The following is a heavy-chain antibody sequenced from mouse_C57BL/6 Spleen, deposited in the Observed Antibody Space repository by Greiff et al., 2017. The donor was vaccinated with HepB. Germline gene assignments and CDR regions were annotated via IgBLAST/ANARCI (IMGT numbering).Heavy chain of an antibody. Sequence: EVKVVESGGGLVKPGGSLKLSCAASGFTFSSYTMSWVRQTPEKRLEWVATISGGGGNTYYPASVKGRFTISRDNAKNTLYLQMSSLRSEDTALYYCARRRSDGYYGYWGQGTLVTVSA. J-gene: IGHJ3*01. V-gene: IGHV5-9*01. D-gene: IGHD2-3*01. CDR2: ISGGGGNT. CDR1: GFTFSSYT. CDR3: ARRRSDGYYGY.